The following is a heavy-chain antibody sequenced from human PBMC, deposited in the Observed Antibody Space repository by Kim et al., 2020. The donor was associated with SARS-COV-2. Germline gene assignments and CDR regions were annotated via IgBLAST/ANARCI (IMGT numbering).Heavy chain of an antibody. CDR2: IYYSGST. D-gene: IGHD3-10*01. Sequence: SETLSLTCTVSGGSISSSSYYWGWIRQPPGKGLEWIGSIYYSGSTYYNPSLKSRVTISVDTSKNQFSLKLSSVTAADTAVYYCARLLYYYGSGSYNYAPFWFDPWGQGTLVTVSS. V-gene: IGHV4-39*01. CDR1: GGSISSSSYY. J-gene: IGHJ5*02. CDR3: ARLLYYYGSGSYNYAPFWFDP.